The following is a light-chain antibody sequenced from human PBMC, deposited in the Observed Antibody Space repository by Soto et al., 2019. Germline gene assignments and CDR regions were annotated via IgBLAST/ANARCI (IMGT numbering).Light chain of an antibody. CDR3: QQRSSWPLT. CDR2: DAS. V-gene: IGKV3-11*01. Sequence: ELVVTQSPATMSLSPADIVTVGCRASQSVSSHFAWYQQKPGQAPRLLIYDASNRATGIPARFAGSVSGTEFTLTISSLEPEDVAVYYCQQRSSWPLTFGGVTKVEIK. CDR1: QSVSSH. J-gene: IGKJ4*01.